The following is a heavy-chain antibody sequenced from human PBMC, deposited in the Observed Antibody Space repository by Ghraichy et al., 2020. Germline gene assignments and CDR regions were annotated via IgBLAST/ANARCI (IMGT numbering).Heavy chain of an antibody. CDR2: INSDGNNI. Sequence: GGSPRLSCAASGFTFSGYWMHWARQAPGKGLVWVSHINSDGNNINYADAVRGRFTISRDNAKNTLYLQMSSLRDDDMAVYYCTRGAAGDGSYPGLAFDIWGQGTMVSVSS. V-gene: IGHV3-74*01. CDR3: TRGAAGDGSYPGLAFDI. D-gene: IGHD1-26*01. J-gene: IGHJ3*02. CDR1: GFTFSGYW.